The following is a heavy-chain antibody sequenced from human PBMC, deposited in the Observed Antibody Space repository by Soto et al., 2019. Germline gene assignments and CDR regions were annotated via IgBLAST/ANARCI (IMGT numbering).Heavy chain of an antibody. J-gene: IGHJ4*02. V-gene: IGHV1-2*02. CDR3: ARDGYHYDSSGYYWPHPFDY. Sequence: GASVKVSCKASGYTFTGYYMHWVRQAPGQGLEWMGWINPNSGRTNYAQKFQGRVTMTRDTSISTAYMELSRLRSDDTAVYYCARDGYHYDSSGYYWPHPFDYWGQGTLVTVSS. CDR2: INPNSGRT. CDR1: GYTFTGYY. D-gene: IGHD3-22*01.